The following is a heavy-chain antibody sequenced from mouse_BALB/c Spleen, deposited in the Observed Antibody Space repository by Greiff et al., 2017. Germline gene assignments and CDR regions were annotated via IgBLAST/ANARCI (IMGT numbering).Heavy chain of an antibody. V-gene: IGHV3-2*02. CDR3: ARLESTLFAY. Sequence: EVKLVESGPGLVKPSQSLSLTCTVTGYSITSDYAWNWIRQFPGNKLEWMGYISYSGSTSYNPSLKSRISITRDTSKNQFFLQLNSVTTEDTATYYCARLESTLFAYWGQGTLVTVSA. CDR2: ISYSGST. J-gene: IGHJ3*01. CDR1: GYSITSDYA.